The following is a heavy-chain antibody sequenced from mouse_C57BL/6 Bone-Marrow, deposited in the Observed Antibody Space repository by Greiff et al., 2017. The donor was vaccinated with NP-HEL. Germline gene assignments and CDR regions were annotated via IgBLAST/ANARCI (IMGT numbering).Heavy chain of an antibody. CDR2: IYPGSGST. D-gene: IGHD2-10*02. V-gene: IGHV1-55*01. CDR1: GYTFTSYW. J-gene: IGHJ4*01. Sequence: QVQLQQPGAELVKPGASVKMSCKASGYTFTSYWITWVKQRPGQGLEWIGDIYPGSGSTNYNEKFKSKATLTVDTSSSTAYMQLSSLTSEDSAVYYCARERPRRRYAMDYWGQGTSVTVSS. CDR3: ARERPRRRYAMDY.